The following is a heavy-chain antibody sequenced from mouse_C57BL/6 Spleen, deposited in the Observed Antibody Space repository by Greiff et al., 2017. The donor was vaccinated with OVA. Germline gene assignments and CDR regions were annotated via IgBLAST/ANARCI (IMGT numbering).Heavy chain of an antibody. J-gene: IGHJ2*01. CDR2: INPNNGGT. V-gene: IGHV1-26*01. CDR1: GYTFTDYY. CDR3: ARKGTGGDY. D-gene: IGHD4-1*01. Sequence: EVQLQQSGPELVKPGASVKISCKASGYTFTDYYMNWVKQSHGKSLEWIGDINPNNGGTSYNQKFKGKATLTVDKSSSTAYMELRSLTSEDSAVYYGARKGTGGDYWGQGTTLTVSS.